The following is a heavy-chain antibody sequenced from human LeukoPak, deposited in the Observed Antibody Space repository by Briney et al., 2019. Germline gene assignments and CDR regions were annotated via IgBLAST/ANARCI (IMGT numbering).Heavy chain of an antibody. CDR2: INPNTGAT. CDR3: ARDRVGSGWPRPYYFEV. V-gene: IGHV1-2*02. J-gene: IGHJ4*02. Sequence: GASVKVSCKASGYTLTGYYLHWVRHGPRQGLEWMGWINPNTGATHSAQKFQGRITMTRDTSISTAYMDLSRLRSDDTAVYYCARDRVGSGWPRPYYFEVWGQGTLVTVSS. D-gene: IGHD6-19*01. CDR1: GYTLTGYY.